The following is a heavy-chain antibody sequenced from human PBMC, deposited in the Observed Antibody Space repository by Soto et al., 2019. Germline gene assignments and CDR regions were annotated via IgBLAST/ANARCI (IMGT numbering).Heavy chain of an antibody. CDR2: IFPGDSDT. V-gene: IGHV5-51*01. CDR1: GYTFTNYW. Sequence: GESLKISCKAIGYTFTNYWIGWVRQTPGKGLEWMGIIFPGDSDTRYNPSFEGQVTVSADESISTAHLQWNTLKASDTAMYYCVRPNFGALTHFDFWGQGTLVTVSS. D-gene: IGHD3-16*01. CDR3: VRPNFGALTHFDF. J-gene: IGHJ4*02.